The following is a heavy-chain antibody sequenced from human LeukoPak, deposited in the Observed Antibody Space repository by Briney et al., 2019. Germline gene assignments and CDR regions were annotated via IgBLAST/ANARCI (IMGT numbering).Heavy chain of an antibody. D-gene: IGHD3-16*02. CDR1: GFTFGDYA. CDR2: IRSKAYGGTT. J-gene: IGHJ4*02. CDR3: TSRYGMPGY. Sequence: PGGSPRLSCTASGFTFGDYAMSWVRQAPGKGLEWVGFIRSKAYGGTTEYAASVKGRFTISRDDSKSIAYLQMNSLKTEDTAVYYCTSRYGMPGYWGQGTLVTVSS. V-gene: IGHV3-49*04.